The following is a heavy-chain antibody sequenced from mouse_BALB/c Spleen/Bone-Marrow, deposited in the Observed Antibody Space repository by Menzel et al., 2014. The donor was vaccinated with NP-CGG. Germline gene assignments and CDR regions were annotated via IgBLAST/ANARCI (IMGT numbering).Heavy chain of an antibody. CDR3: ARRVSVRGWFDY. CDR2: IHYSGST. D-gene: IGHD3-1*01. V-gene: IGHV3-1*02. J-gene: IGHJ3*01. Sequence: QSQDSGPDLVKPSQSLSRTCTVTGYSITSGYSLHLFRQFPGNKLEWMGYIHYSGSTNYNPSLKSLISITRDTSKNRLFLQLNSVTTEDAATYYCARRVSVRGWFDYWDKGTLVTVSA. CDR1: GYSITSGYS.